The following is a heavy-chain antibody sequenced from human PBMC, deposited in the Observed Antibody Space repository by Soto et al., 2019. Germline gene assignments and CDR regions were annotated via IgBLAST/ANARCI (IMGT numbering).Heavy chain of an antibody. CDR3: GKDLATIFGGDY. Sequence: PGGSLRLSCVASGFTFSSYGMHWVRQVPGKGLEWVAVISYDGSNKYYADSVRGRFTISRDNDKNTLYLHMNSLRPEDTAVYYCGKDLATIFGGDYWGQGTLVTVSS. D-gene: IGHD3-3*01. CDR2: ISYDGSNK. CDR1: GFTFSSYG. J-gene: IGHJ4*02. V-gene: IGHV3-30*18.